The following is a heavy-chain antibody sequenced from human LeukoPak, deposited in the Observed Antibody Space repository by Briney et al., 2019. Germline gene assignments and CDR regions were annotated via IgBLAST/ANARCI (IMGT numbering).Heavy chain of an antibody. Sequence: GGSLRLSCAASGFTFSSYAMSWVRQAPGKGLEWVSAISGSGSSTYYSDSVKGRITISRDNSKNTLFLQMSSLRAEDTAVYYCATRGATQPLYWGQGTLVTVSS. CDR2: ISGSGSST. CDR3: ATRGATQPLY. J-gene: IGHJ4*02. CDR1: GFTFSSYA. V-gene: IGHV3-23*01. D-gene: IGHD1-26*01.